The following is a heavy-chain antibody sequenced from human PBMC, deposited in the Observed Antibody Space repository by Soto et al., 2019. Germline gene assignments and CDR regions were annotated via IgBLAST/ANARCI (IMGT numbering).Heavy chain of an antibody. Sequence: EVQLVESGGGLVQPGRSLRLSCAASGFTFDDYAMNWVRQAPGKGLDWVSGINWNSGSIDYADSVKGRFTISRDNAKNSLYLQMNSLRLEDTAVYYCAKAAVATIRDHYYMDVWGKGTTVTVSS. J-gene: IGHJ6*03. V-gene: IGHV3-9*01. CDR3: AKAAVATIRDHYYMDV. CDR1: GFTFDDYA. D-gene: IGHD5-12*01. CDR2: INWNSGSI.